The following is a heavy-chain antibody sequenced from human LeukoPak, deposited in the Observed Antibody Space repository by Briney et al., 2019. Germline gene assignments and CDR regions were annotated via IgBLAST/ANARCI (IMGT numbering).Heavy chain of an antibody. CDR1: GFTFSSYW. J-gene: IGHJ4*02. CDR2: IKDGGTTT. V-gene: IGHV3-74*01. Sequence: HPGGSLRLSCAASGFTFSSYWIHWVRQVPGKGLVWVSRIKDGGTTTDYADSVKGRFTISRDDAKNTLYLQMNSLRAEDTAVYYCTTIRPGYWGRGTLVTVSS. CDR3: TTIRPGY. D-gene: IGHD5-24*01.